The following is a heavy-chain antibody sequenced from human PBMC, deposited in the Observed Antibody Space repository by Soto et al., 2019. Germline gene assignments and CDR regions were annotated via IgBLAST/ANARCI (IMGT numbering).Heavy chain of an antibody. CDR1: GYTFTVYY. J-gene: IGHJ3*02. CDR2: INPNSGGT. V-gene: IGHV1-2*02. Sequence: VASGKIWCKASGYTFTVYYMHWVRQAPGQGLEWMGWINPNSGGTNYAQEFQGRVTMTKDTSISTAYMELSRLRSDDTAVYYCARGYDYAWGNYCYDGLNIWRQGTMVPASS. CDR3: ARGYDYAWGNYCYDGLNI. D-gene: IGHD3-16*02.